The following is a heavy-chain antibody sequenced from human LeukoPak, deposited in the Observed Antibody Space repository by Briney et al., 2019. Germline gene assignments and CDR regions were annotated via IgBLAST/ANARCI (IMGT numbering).Heavy chain of an antibody. CDR1: GFTFSSYA. CDR3: AKVDLGYDSSGYYYYYGMDV. V-gene: IGHV3-23*01. CDR2: ISGSGGST. J-gene: IGHJ6*02. Sequence: GGSLRLSCAASGFTFSSYAMSWVRQAPGKGLEWVSAISGSGGSTYYADSVKGRFTISRDNSKNTLYLQMNSLRAEDTAVYYCAKVDLGYDSSGYYYYYGMDVWGQGTTVTVSS. D-gene: IGHD3-22*01.